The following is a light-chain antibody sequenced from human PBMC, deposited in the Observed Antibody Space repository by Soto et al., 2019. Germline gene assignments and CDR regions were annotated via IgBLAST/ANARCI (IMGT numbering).Light chain of an antibody. Sequence: EIVMTQSPATLSVSPGERATLSCRASQGVSSNLAWYQQKPGQAPRLLIHGASTRATGIPARFSGSGSGTEFTLTISSLQSEDFAVYYCQQYNNWPRTFGQGTKVEI. V-gene: IGKV3-15*01. J-gene: IGKJ1*01. CDR1: QGVSSN. CDR2: GAS. CDR3: QQYNNWPRT.